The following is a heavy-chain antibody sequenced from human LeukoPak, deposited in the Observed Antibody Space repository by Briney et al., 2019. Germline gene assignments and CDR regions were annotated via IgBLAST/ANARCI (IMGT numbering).Heavy chain of an antibody. J-gene: IGHJ4*02. Sequence: GGSLRLSCAASGFTFRDFWMSWMRQAPGKGLEWVANIKYDGDEEYYVDSVKGRFTISRDNAKNSLYLQLNSLRVEDTAVYYCRSGGAAPGAFDNWGQGTLVTVSP. D-gene: IGHD4/OR15-4a*01. CDR2: IKYDGDEE. V-gene: IGHV3-7*01. CDR3: RSGGAAPGAFDN. CDR1: GFTFRDFW.